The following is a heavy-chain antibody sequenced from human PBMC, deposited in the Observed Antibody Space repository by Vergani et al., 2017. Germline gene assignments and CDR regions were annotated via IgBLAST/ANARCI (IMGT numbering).Heavy chain of an antibody. Sequence: EVQLVESGGGVVQPGRSLRLSCAASGFTFSSYSMNWVRQAPGKGLEWVSYISSSSSTIYYADSVKGRFTISRDNAKNSLYLQMNSLRAEDTAVYYCARDQEVWELLSLSRAFDIWGQGTMVTVSS. CDR2: ISSSSSTI. D-gene: IGHD3-16*02. V-gene: IGHV3-48*04. CDR3: ARDQEVWELLSLSRAFDI. J-gene: IGHJ3*02. CDR1: GFTFSSYS.